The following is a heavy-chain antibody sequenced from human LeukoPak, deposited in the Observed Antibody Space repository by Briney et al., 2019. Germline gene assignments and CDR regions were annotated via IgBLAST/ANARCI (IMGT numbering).Heavy chain of an antibody. CDR2: IYYSGST. CDR1: GGPISSYY. Sequence: SETLSLTCTVSGGPISSYYWSWIRQPPGKGLEWIGYIYYSGSTNYNPSLKSRVTISVDTSKNQFSLKLSSVTAADTAVYYCARDIGTRYGMDVWGQGTTVTVSS. V-gene: IGHV4-59*01. J-gene: IGHJ6*02. CDR3: ARDIGTRYGMDV. D-gene: IGHD3-10*01.